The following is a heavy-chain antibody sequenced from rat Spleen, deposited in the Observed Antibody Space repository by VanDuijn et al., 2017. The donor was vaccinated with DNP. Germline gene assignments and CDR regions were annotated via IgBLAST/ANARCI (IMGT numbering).Heavy chain of an antibody. CDR3: ATTTGFAY. CDR1: GFTFNNYD. V-gene: IGHV5-19*01. Sequence: EVQLVESGGGLVQPGRSLKLSCAASGFTFNNYDMAWVRQAPTKGLEWVASISPSGGRIYYRDSVKGRFSVSRDKAKSSLYLQMDSLRSEDTATYYCATTTGFAYWGQGTLVTVSS. D-gene: IGHD1-11*01. CDR2: ISPSGGRI. J-gene: IGHJ3*01.